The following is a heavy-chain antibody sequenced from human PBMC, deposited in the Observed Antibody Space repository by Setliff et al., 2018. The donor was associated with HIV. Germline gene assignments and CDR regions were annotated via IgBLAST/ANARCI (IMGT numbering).Heavy chain of an antibody. J-gene: IGHJ4*02. D-gene: IGHD6-19*01. Sequence: SETLSLTCAVYGGSFSGYYWSWIRQPPGKGLEWIGYIYYTGSTNYNPSLRGRVTISVDTSKKQFSLKLSSVTAADTAVYFCARETRSGWYDLAYWGQGTLVTVSS. V-gene: IGHV4-34*11. CDR2: IYYTGST. CDR3: ARETRSGWYDLAY. CDR1: GGSFSGYY.